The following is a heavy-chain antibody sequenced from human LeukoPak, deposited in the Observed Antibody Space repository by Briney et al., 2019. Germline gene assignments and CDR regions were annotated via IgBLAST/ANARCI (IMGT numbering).Heavy chain of an antibody. J-gene: IGHJ4*02. D-gene: IGHD3-22*01. CDR1: GGTFSSYA. CDR2: IIPIFGTA. Sequence: SVKVSCKASGGTFSSYAIGWVRQAPGQGLEWMGGIIPIFGTANYAQKFQGRVTITADESTSTAYMELSSLRSEDTAVYYCAREEIWYHDSSGPVDYWGQGTLVTVSS. CDR3: AREEIWYHDSSGPVDY. V-gene: IGHV1-69*13.